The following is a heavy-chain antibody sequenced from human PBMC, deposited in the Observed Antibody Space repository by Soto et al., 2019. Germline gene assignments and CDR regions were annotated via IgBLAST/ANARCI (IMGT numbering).Heavy chain of an antibody. CDR2: ISGSDGST. D-gene: IGHD3-22*01. J-gene: IGHJ6*04. V-gene: IGHV3-23*01. CDR3: AKGRGSGYYSYYYGMDV. CDR1: GLTFSSYG. Sequence: EVQLLYSGGGLVQPGGSLRLSCAASGLTFSSYGMSWVRQAPGKGLEWVSTISGSDGSTYYADSVKGRFTISRDNSKNTLYLQRNSLRDEDTAVYYCAKGRGSGYYSYYYGMDVCGKGTTVTVSS.